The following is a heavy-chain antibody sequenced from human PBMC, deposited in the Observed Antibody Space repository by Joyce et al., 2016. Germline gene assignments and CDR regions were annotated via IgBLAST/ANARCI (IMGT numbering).Heavy chain of an antibody. D-gene: IGHD3-10*01. CDR3: TRSGPGYGGFNASDV. J-gene: IGHJ3*01. V-gene: IGHV3-9*01. Sequence: EVQLVESGGGLVQHGRSLRLSCAAFGFTFDDYAMHWVRQATGKGLEWVSGITWNSCTIGYADSVNGRFTISRDNTKNSLYLQMKSLRTEDTALYYCTRSGPGYGGFNASDVWGQGTKVTVS. CDR2: ITWNSCTI. CDR1: GFTFDDYA.